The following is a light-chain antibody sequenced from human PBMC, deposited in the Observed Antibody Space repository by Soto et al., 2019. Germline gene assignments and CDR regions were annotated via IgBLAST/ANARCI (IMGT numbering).Light chain of an antibody. Sequence: QSALTQPRSVSGSPGKSVTISCTGTSSDVGGYNYVSWYQQHPDKAPKLMIYDVSKRPSGVPDRFSGSKSGNTASLTISGLQAEDEADYYCCSYAGSYYVFGTGTKVTVL. CDR2: DVS. V-gene: IGLV2-11*01. CDR3: CSYAGSYYV. CDR1: SSDVGGYNY. J-gene: IGLJ1*01.